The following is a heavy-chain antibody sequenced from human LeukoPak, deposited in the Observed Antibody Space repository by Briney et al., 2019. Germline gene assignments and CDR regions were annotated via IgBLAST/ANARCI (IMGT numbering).Heavy chain of an antibody. D-gene: IGHD5-12*01. Sequence: GGSVKVSCKASGGTFSSYAISWERQAPGQGLEWMGRIIPILGIANYSLKFQGRVTITADKSTSTAYMELSSLRSEDTAVYYCASSWQKENWFDPWGQGTLVTVSS. CDR1: GGTFSSYA. CDR3: ASSWQKENWFDP. V-gene: IGHV1-69*04. CDR2: IIPILGIA. J-gene: IGHJ5*02.